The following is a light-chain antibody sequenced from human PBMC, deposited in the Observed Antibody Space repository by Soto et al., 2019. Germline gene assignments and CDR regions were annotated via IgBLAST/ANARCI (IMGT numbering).Light chain of an antibody. J-gene: IGKJ1*01. CDR2: GSS. CDR3: ERYDSSPWS. CDR1: QSVSSSY. V-gene: IGKV3-20*01. Sequence: EIGLTQSPGTLSLSPGERATLSCRASQSVSSSYLAWYQHKPGQAPRLLIYGSSSRSTGIPDRFRGSGSGTDFTFTISRLEPVDFAVYYCERYDSSPWSYGQGSKVEIK.